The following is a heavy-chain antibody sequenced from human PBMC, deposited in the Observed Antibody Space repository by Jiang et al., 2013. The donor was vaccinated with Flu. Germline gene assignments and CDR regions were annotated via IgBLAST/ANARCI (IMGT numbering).Heavy chain of an antibody. CDR2: IYYSGEH. V-gene: IGHV4-59*01. D-gene: IGHD3-10*01. J-gene: IGHJ3*02. Sequence: KGLEWIGYIYYSGEHRRTTRPSRVESPISIDTSKNQFSLKLSSVTAADTAVYYCARSRPYDSGSYYDAFDIWGQGQWSPSLQ. CDR3: ARSRPYDSGSYYDAFDI.